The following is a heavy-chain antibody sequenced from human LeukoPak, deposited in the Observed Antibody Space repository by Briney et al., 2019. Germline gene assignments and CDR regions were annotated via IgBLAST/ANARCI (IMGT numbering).Heavy chain of an antibody. CDR2: ISGYKGNP. J-gene: IGHJ4*02. Sequence: GASVKVSCKTSGYTFTNYGISWVRQAPGQGLEWMGWISGYKGNPRYAQKVQGRVTMTTDTSTNTAYMEVNSLRSDDTAIYYCARDPSLAVAGIRLFDYWGQGTLVIVSS. CDR3: ARDPSLAVAGIRLFDY. CDR1: GYTFTNYG. V-gene: IGHV1-18*01. D-gene: IGHD6-19*01.